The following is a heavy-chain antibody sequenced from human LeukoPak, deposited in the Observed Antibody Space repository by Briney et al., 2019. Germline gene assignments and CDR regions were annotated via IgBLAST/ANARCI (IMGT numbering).Heavy chain of an antibody. J-gene: IGHJ5*02. Sequence: SGTLSLTCAVSGGSISSSNWWSWVRQPPGKGLEWIGEIYHSGSTHYNPSLKSRVTISVDTSKNQFSLKLSSVTAADTAVYYCARGDDRLYNWLDPWGQGTLVTVSS. CDR1: GGSISSSNW. D-gene: IGHD1-1*01. CDR2: IYHSGST. V-gene: IGHV4-4*02. CDR3: ARGDDRLYNWLDP.